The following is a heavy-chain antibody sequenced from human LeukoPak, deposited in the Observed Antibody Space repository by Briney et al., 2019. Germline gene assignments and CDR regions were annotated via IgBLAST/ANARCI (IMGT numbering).Heavy chain of an antibody. V-gene: IGHV4-30-2*01. CDR1: GGSISSGGYS. CDR3: ARGLFWGGYYSGSGPQYGMDV. J-gene: IGHJ6*02. Sequence: SETLSLTCAVSGGSISSGGYSWSWIRQPPGKGLEWIGYIYHSGSTYYNPSLKSRVTISVDRSKNQFSLKLSSVTAADTAVYYCARGLFWGGYYSGSGPQYGMDVWGQGTTVTVSS. D-gene: IGHD3-3*01. CDR2: IYHSGST.